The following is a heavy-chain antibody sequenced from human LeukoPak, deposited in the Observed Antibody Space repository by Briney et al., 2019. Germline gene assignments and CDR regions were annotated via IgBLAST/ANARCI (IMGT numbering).Heavy chain of an antibody. J-gene: IGHJ4*02. CDR2: IYYSGST. D-gene: IGHD3-10*01. CDR3: ARSVRGLFDY. Sequence: SETLSLTCTVSGGSISSGGYYWSWIRQHPGKGLEWIGYIYYSGSTNYNPSLKSRVTISVDTSKNQFSLKLSSVTAADTAVYYCARSVRGLFDYWGQGTLVTVSS. CDR1: GGSISSGGYY. V-gene: IGHV4-61*08.